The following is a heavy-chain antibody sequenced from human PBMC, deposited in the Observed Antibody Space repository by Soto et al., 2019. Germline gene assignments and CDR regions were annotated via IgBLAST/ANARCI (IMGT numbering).Heavy chain of an antibody. CDR2: IYYSGST. CDR3: ARSLRGVTLYYYYGMDV. D-gene: IGHD2-15*01. J-gene: IGHJ6*02. V-gene: IGHV4-59*01. CDR1: GGSISSYY. Sequence: SETLSLTCTVSGGSISSYYWSWIRQPPGKGLEWIGYIYYSGSTNCSPSLKSRVTISVDTSKNQFSLKLSSVTAADTAVYCCARSLRGVTLYYYYGMDVWGQGTTVTVSS.